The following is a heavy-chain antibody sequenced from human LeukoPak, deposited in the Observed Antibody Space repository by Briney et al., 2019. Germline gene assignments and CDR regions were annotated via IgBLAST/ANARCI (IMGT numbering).Heavy chain of an antibody. CDR3: ARGPPVAVAGMGRDYFDY. V-gene: IGHV1-2*06. J-gene: IGHJ4*02. CDR1: GYTFTGYY. D-gene: IGHD6-19*01. Sequence: GASVKVSCKASGYTFTGYYMHWVRQAPGQGREWMGRINPNSGGTNYAQKFQGRVTMTRNTSISTAYMELSSLRSEDTAVYYCARGPPVAVAGMGRDYFDYWGQGTLVTVSS. CDR2: INPNSGGT.